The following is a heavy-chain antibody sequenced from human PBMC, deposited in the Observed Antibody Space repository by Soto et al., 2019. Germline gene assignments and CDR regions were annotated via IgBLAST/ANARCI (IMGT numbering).Heavy chain of an antibody. D-gene: IGHD3-22*01. CDR1: GYTFTNYG. Sequence: ASGKVSCKASGYTFTNYGITWVRQAPGQGLEWMGWISAYSGNTKYAQKVQGRVTMTTDTSTSTAYMDLRSLTSDDTAVYYCARLGDYDSSGRDYWGRGTLVTVSS. J-gene: IGHJ4*02. CDR2: ISAYSGNT. V-gene: IGHV1-18*01. CDR3: ARLGDYDSSGRDY.